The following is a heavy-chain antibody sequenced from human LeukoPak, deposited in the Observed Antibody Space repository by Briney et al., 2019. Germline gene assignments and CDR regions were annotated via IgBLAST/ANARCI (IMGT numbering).Heavy chain of an antibody. CDR2: ISWNGGSI. J-gene: IGHJ4*02. Sequence: PGGSLRLSCAASGFTFDDYAMHWVRQAPGKGLEWVSGISWNGGSIGYADSVKGRFTISRDNAKSSLYLQMYSLRAEDTAVYYCARDVSYWGQGTLVTVSS. V-gene: IGHV3-9*01. CDR3: ARDVSY. CDR1: GFTFDDYA.